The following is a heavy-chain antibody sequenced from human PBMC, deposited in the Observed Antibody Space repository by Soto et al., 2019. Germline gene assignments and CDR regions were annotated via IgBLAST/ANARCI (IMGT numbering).Heavy chain of an antibody. Sequence: SVKVSCKASGGTFSSYAISWVRQAPGQGLEWMGGIIPIFGTANYAQKFQGRVTITADESTSTAYTELSRLRSEDTAVYYCARDYDVWGGPGAGYFYGMDVWVQGTTVTVSS. CDR1: GGTFSSYA. CDR2: IIPIFGTA. D-gene: IGHD3-3*01. J-gene: IGHJ6*02. CDR3: ARDYDVWGGPGAGYFYGMDV. V-gene: IGHV1-69*13.